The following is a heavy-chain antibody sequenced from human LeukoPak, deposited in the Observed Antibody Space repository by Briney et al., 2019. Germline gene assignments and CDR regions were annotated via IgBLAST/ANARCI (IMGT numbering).Heavy chain of an antibody. V-gene: IGHV5-51*01. D-gene: IGHD4-23*01. CDR2: IYAGHSDS. Sequence: GEALKFSCQAPGYTFTNYWIAWLRQLPGKGLEWMGFIYAGHSDSNYSPSFQGQVTMSADRSIWTAYLQWSSLEASDTAMYYCARRELTPKRFFDFWGQGTLVTVSS. CDR1: GYTFTNYW. J-gene: IGHJ4*02. CDR3: ARRELTPKRFFDF.